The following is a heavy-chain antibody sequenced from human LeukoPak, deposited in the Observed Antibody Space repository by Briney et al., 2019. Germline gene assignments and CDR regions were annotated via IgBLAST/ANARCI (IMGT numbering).Heavy chain of an antibody. CDR3: ARAPDYYASSGYYYGSMVDY. D-gene: IGHD3-22*01. V-gene: IGHV6-1*01. Sequence: SQTLSLTCAISGDSVSSNSAAWNWIRQSPSRGLEWLGRTYYRSKWYNDYAVSVKSRITINPDTSKNQFSLQLNSVIPEDTAVYYCARAPDYYASSGYYYGSMVDYWGQGTLVTVSS. CDR1: GDSVSSNSAA. CDR2: TYYRSKWYN. J-gene: IGHJ4*02.